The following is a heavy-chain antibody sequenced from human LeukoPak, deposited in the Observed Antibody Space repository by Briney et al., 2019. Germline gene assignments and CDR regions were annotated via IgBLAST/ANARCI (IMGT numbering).Heavy chain of an antibody. J-gene: IGHJ3*02. V-gene: IGHV3-7*05. CDR1: GFTFSTYW. CDR3: ARAARGRQLGAFDI. D-gene: IGHD5-24*01. Sequence: PGGSLRPSCEASGFTFSTYWMIWVRQAPGKGLEWVANIKPDGSEKYYVDFVKGRFTISRDNGKNSLFLQMNSLRADDTTVYYCARAARGRQLGAFDIWGQGTMVTVSS. CDR2: IKPDGSEK.